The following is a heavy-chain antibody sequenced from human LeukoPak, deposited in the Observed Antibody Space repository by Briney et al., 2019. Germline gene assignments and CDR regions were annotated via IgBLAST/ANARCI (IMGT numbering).Heavy chain of an antibody. Sequence: HPGGSLRLSCAASGFTFSSNSMTWVRQTPGKWLEWVSGISGRGDSTFYADSVKGRLTISRDNSRKTLYLQMSSLRPEDTAVYYCTKWSGFGDDWGQGTLVTVSS. V-gene: IGHV3-23*01. CDR1: GFTFSSNS. CDR3: TKWSGFGDD. D-gene: IGHD3-10*01. J-gene: IGHJ4*02. CDR2: ISGRGDST.